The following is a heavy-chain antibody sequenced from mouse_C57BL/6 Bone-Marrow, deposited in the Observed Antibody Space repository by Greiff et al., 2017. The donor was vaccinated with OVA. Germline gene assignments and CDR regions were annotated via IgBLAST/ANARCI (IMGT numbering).Heavy chain of an antibody. CDR1: GYTFTSYW. CDR3: ARSPPGYYGSSPFYWYFDV. CDR2: IYPGSGST. Sequence: QVQLQQPGAELVKPGASVKMSCKASGYTFTSYWITWVKQRPGQGLEWIGDIYPGSGSTNYNEKFKSKATLTVDTSSSTAYMQLSSLTSEDSAVYYCARSPPGYYGSSPFYWYFDVWGTGTTVTVSS. V-gene: IGHV1-55*01. D-gene: IGHD1-1*01. J-gene: IGHJ1*03.